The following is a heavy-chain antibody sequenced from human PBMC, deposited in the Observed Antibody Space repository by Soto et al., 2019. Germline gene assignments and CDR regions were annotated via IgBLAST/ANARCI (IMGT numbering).Heavy chain of an antibody. Sequence: QVQLVESGGGLVKPGGSLRLSCAASGFTFSDYYMTWIRQAPGKGLEWISYISDSSKYTNYADSVKGRFTISRDNAKNSLYLQMNSLRAEDTGVYYCARGDDYVWGSYRFDYWGRGTLVTVSS. V-gene: IGHV3-11*05. D-gene: IGHD3-16*02. CDR3: ARGDDYVWGSYRFDY. J-gene: IGHJ4*02. CDR1: GFTFSDYY. CDR2: ISDSSKYT.